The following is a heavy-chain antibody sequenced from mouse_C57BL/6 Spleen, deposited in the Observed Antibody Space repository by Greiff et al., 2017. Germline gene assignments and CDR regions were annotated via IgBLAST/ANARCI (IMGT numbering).Heavy chain of an antibody. CDR1: GYTFTDYN. CDR3: ARWFPGGSYDWYFDV. J-gene: IGHJ1*03. CDR2: INPNNGGT. D-gene: IGHD1-1*02. Sequence: EVQLQQSGPELVKPGASVKIPCKASGYTFTDYNMDWVKQSHGKSLEWIGDINPNNGGTIYNQKFKGKATLTVDKSSSTAYMELRSLTSEDTAVYYYARWFPGGSYDWYFDVWGTGTTVTVSS. V-gene: IGHV1-18*01.